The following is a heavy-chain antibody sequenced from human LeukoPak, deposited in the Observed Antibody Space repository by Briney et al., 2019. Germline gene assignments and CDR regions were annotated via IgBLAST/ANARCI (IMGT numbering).Heavy chain of an antibody. Sequence: PGGSLRLSCAASGFTFSSYAMSWVRQAPGKGLEWVSAISGSGGSTYYADSVKGRFTISRDNSKNTLYLQMNSLRAEDTAVYYCAKADPLDYYYYYYGMDVWGQGTTVTVSS. CDR2: ISGSGGST. V-gene: IGHV3-23*01. CDR3: AKADPLDYYYYYYGMDV. J-gene: IGHJ6*02. D-gene: IGHD3/OR15-3a*01. CDR1: GFTFSSYA.